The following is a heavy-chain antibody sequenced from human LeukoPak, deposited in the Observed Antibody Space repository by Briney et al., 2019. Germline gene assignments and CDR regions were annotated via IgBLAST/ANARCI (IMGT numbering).Heavy chain of an antibody. J-gene: IGHJ5*02. D-gene: IGHD3-10*01. V-gene: IGHV3-11*01. CDR3: ARDTVEVTRGVVNNWFDP. CDR1: GFMFRDYY. Sequence: GGSLRLSCAASGFMFRDYYMSWIRQAPGKGLESISYITSSGSSIFYADSVKGRFTVSRDNAKNSLYLQMDSLRADDTAVYYCARDTVEVTRGVVNNWFDPWGQGTLVTVSS. CDR2: ITSSGSSI.